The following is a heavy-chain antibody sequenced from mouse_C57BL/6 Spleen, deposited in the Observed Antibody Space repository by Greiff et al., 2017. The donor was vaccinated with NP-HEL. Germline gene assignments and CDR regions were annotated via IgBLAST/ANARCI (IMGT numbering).Heavy chain of an antibody. D-gene: IGHD2-4*01. CDR3: AREGAIYYDYDGYYFDY. CDR2: IYPRSGNT. Sequence: QVQLQQSGAELARPGASVKLSCKASGYTFTSYGISWVKQRTGQGLEWIGEIYPRSGNTYYNEKFKGKATLTADKSSSTAYMELRSLTSEDSAVYFCAREGAIYYDYDGYYFDYWGQGTTLTVSS. V-gene: IGHV1-81*01. J-gene: IGHJ2*01. CDR1: GYTFTSYG.